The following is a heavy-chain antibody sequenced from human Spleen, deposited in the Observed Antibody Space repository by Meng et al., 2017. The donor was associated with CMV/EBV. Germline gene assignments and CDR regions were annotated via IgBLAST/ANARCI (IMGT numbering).Heavy chain of an antibody. J-gene: IGHJ5*02. D-gene: IGHD2-2*01. CDR1: GSSFTGFY. Sequence: ASGSSFTGFYLPWVRQAPGQGLEWMGRINPKSGDADYVQKFQGRVTMTRDTSIGTAFMELSRLRSDDTAVYYCVRNALEPAALWFDPRGQGTLVTVSS. CDR2: INPKSGDA. V-gene: IGHV1-2*06. CDR3: VRNALEPAALWFDP.